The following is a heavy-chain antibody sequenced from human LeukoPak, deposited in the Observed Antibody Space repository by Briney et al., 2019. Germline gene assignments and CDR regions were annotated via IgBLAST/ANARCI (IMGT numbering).Heavy chain of an antibody. V-gene: IGHV1-18*01. CDR3: AKVAGDRMDY. J-gene: IGHJ4*02. D-gene: IGHD6-13*01. Sequence: ASVKVSCKVSGYSFATYGFCWVRQAPGHGLEWMGWISANTGKIDYAQKFQGRVTMTTDTSTSTAYMELRSLRPDDTAVYYCAKVAGDRMDYWGQGTLLTVSS. CDR1: GYSFATYG. CDR2: ISANTGKI.